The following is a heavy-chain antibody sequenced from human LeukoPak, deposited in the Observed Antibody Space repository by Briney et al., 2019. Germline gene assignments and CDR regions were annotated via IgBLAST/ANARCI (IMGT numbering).Heavy chain of an antibody. J-gene: IGHJ3*01. V-gene: IGHV3-7*01. CDR2: IKQDGSEK. D-gene: IGHD3-22*01. CDR3: ARDWYPYYDSSGYDAFDV. Sequence: GGSLRLSCAVTGFTFSNYWMSWVRQAPGKGLEWVANIKQDGSEKYYVDSVKGRFTISRDNAKNSLYLQMNSLRAEDTAVYYCARDWYPYYDSSGYDAFDVWGQGTMVTVSS. CDR1: GFTFSNYW.